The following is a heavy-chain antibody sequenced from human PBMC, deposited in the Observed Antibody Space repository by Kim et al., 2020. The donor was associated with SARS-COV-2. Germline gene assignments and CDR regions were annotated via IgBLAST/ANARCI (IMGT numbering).Heavy chain of an antibody. CDR2: ISYDGSNK. CDR1: GFTFNNYG. Sequence: GGSLRLSCAASGFTFNNYGIHWVRQAPGKGLEWVAVISYDGSNKYYADSVKGRFTISRDNSKNTLYLQMNSLRAEDTAVYYCAKGGLRWYQDYFDYWGQGALVTVSS. V-gene: IGHV3-30*18. D-gene: IGHD4-17*01. J-gene: IGHJ4*02. CDR3: AKGGLRWYQDYFDY.